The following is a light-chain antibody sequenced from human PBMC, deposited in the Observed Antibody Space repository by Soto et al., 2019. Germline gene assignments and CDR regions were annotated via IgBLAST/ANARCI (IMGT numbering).Light chain of an antibody. V-gene: IGKV3-11*01. J-gene: IGKJ2*01. CDR3: QQRSTWPAYT. CDR1: QSVSSY. CDR2: DAS. Sequence: EIVLTQSPATLSLSPGERATLSCRASQSVSSYLAWYQQKPGQAPRLLIYDASNRATGIPARFSGSGSGTDFTLTIRSPGPEDFAVYYCQQRSTWPAYTFGQGTKLEIK.